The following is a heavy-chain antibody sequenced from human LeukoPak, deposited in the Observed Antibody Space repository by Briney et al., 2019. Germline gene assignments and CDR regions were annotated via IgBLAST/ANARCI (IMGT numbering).Heavy chain of an antibody. Sequence: SETLSLTCTVSGGSISSYYWSWIRQPPGKGLEWIGYIYYSGSTNYNPSLKSRVTISVDTSKNQFSLKLSSVTAADTVVYYCARAGVHYYGMDVWGQGTTVTVSS. D-gene: IGHD3-10*01. J-gene: IGHJ6*02. V-gene: IGHV4-59*08. CDR3: ARAGVHYYGMDV. CDR2: IYYSGST. CDR1: GGSISSYY.